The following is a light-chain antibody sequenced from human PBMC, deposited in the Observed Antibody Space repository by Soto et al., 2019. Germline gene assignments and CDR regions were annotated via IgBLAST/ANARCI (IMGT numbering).Light chain of an antibody. CDR2: GAS. CDR1: QSVSSSY. CDR3: QQYGCSRPRLT. V-gene: IGKV3-20*01. Sequence: EIVLTQSPGTLSLSPGERATLSCRASQSVSSSYLAWYQQKPGQAPRLLIYGASSRATGIPDRFSGSGSAKYSTLTISRLDAKDFAVCYSQQYGCSRPRLTFGGGTKVEIQ. J-gene: IGKJ4*01.